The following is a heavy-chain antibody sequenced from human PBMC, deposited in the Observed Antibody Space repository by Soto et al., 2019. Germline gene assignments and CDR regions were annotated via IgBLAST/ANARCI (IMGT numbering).Heavy chain of an antibody. V-gene: IGHV3-66*01. D-gene: IGHD2-2*01. CDR2: LYSGSTT. CDR1: GFTVSDNY. Sequence: GGSLRLSCAASGFTVSDNYMSWVRQAPGKGLEWVSVLYSGSTTHYAESVKGRFTISRDNSKNTVYLQMHSLRAEDTAVYYCARVPPAPENWGQGTLVTVSS. J-gene: IGHJ4*02. CDR3: ARVPPAPEN.